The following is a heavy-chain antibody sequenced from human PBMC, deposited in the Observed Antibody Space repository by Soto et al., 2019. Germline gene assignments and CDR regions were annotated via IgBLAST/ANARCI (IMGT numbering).Heavy chain of an antibody. Sequence: GGSLRLSCAASGFTFSSYSMNWARQAPGKGLEWVSYISSSSSTIYYADSVKGRFTISRDNAKNSLYLQMNSLRDEDTAVYYCARDRYYDFWSGYYTGQVYYFDYWGQGTLVTVSS. CDR2: ISSSSSTI. V-gene: IGHV3-48*02. D-gene: IGHD3-3*01. J-gene: IGHJ4*02. CDR1: GFTFSSYS. CDR3: ARDRYYDFWSGYYTGQVYYFDY.